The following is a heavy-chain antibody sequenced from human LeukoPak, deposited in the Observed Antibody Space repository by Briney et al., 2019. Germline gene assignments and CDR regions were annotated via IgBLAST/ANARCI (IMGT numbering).Heavy chain of an antibody. CDR1: GGSISSSGYY. V-gene: IGHV4-39*07. J-gene: IGHJ4*02. Sequence: PSETLSLTCTVSGGSISSSGYYWSWIRQPPGTGLEWIGEINHSGSTNYNPSLKSRVTISVDTSKNQFSLKLSSVTAADTAVYYCARVKIGHGSGQIDYWGQGALVTVSS. CDR2: INHSGST. D-gene: IGHD3-10*01. CDR3: ARVKIGHGSGQIDY.